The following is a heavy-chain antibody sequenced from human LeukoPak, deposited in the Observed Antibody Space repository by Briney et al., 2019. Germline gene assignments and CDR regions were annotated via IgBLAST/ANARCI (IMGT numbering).Heavy chain of an antibody. D-gene: IGHD2-15*01. J-gene: IGHJ4*02. CDR1: GFTFSSYA. V-gene: IGHV3-30*04. CDR2: ISYDGSNK. Sequence: GGSRRLSCAASGFTFSSYAMHWVRQAPGKGLEWVAVISYDGSNKYYADSVKGRFTISRDNSKNTLDLQMNILRAEDTAVYYCARDPTDSRQGYCSGGSCYSEIAFDYWGQGTLVTVSS. CDR3: ARDPTDSRQGYCSGGSCYSEIAFDY.